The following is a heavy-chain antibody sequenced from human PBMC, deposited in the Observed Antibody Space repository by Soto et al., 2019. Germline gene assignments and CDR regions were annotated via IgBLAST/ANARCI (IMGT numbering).Heavy chain of an antibody. D-gene: IGHD1-26*01. Sequence: VGSLRLSCAASGFTFSNYAMSWVRQAPGKGLEWVSIISASDDSTYYADSVKGRFTISRDNSKDTLYLQINSLRAEDTAIYYCAKDKSMGTGSYSYFDSWGQGTLVTVS. J-gene: IGHJ4*02. V-gene: IGHV3-23*01. CDR1: GFTFSNYA. CDR3: AKDKSMGTGSYSYFDS. CDR2: ISASDDST.